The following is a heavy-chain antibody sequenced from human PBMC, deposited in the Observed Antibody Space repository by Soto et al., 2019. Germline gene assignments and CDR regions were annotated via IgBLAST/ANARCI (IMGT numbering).Heavy chain of an antibody. CDR3: ANLPLYGSGFDC. D-gene: IGHD3-10*01. CDR2: ISWNGAAT. J-gene: IGHJ4*02. CDR1: GFTFDDYA. V-gene: IGHV3-9*01. Sequence: EAQLVESGGGLVQPGGSLRLSCAASGFTFDDYAIHWVRQAPGKGLEWVSGISWNGAATGYMNSVKGRFSISRDNTKNTLYLQMNSLRSENPAVYYCANLPLYGSGFDCWGQGTLVTVSS.